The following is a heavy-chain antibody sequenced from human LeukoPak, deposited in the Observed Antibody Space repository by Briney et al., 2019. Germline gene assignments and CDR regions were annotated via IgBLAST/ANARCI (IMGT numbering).Heavy chain of an antibody. CDR2: IYHSGST. CDR1: GGSFSGYY. CDR3: ARGLPFDY. J-gene: IGHJ4*02. Sequence: SETLSLTCAVYGGSFSGYYWSWIRQPPGKGLEWIGYIYHSGSTYYNPSLKSRVTISVDRSKNQFSLKLSSVTAADTAVYYCARGLPFDYWGQGTLVTVSS. V-gene: IGHV4-34*01.